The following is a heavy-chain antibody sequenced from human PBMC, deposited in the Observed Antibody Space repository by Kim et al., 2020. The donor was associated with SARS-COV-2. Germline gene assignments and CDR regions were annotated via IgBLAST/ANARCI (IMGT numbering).Heavy chain of an antibody. Sequence: SETLSLTCTVSGYSISSGYYWGWIRQPPGKGLEWIGSIYHSGSTYYNPSLKSRVTISVDTSKNQFSLKLSSVTAADTAVYYCARVRSIDYVDYWGQGTLVTVSS. CDR2: IYHSGST. V-gene: IGHV4-38-2*02. J-gene: IGHJ4*02. D-gene: IGHD4-17*01. CDR1: GYSISSGYY. CDR3: ARVRSIDYVDY.